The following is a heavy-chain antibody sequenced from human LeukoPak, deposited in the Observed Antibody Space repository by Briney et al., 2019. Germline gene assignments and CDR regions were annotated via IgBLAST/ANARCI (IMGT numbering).Heavy chain of an antibody. Sequence: ASVKVSCKASGDPFTRYGICWVRQAPGQGLEWMGWINPDNGNTKYAQKFQGRVTMTTDTSTSTAHMELRSLRSDDTAVYYCATYYCSTTSCYPYFFGYGGQGTPVTVSS. CDR2: INPDNGNT. V-gene: IGHV1-18*01. CDR3: ATYYCSTTSCYPYFFGY. J-gene: IGHJ4*02. CDR1: GDPFTRYG. D-gene: IGHD2-2*01.